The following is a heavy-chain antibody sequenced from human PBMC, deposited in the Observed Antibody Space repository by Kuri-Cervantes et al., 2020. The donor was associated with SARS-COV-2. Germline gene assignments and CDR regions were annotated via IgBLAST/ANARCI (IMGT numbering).Heavy chain of an antibody. CDR2: IYTSGST. Sequence: SETLSLTCTVSGGSISSYYWSWIRQPAGKGLEWIGRIYTSGSTNYNPSLKSRVTMSVDTSKNQFSLKLSSVTAADTAVYYCARSPRLGYCSGGGCDWGSYYGMDVWGQGTTVTVSS. J-gene: IGHJ6*02. CDR3: ARSPRLGYCSGGGCDWGSYYGMDV. V-gene: IGHV4-4*07. CDR1: GGSISSYY. D-gene: IGHD2-15*01.